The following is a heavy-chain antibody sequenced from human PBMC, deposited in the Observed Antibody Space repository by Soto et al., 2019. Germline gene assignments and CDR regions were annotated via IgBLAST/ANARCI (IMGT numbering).Heavy chain of an antibody. CDR1: GFTFSSYA. Sequence: AGGSLRLSCAASGFTFSSYAMSWVRQAPGKGLEWVSTISGSGGSTYYADSVKGRFTISRDNSKNTLDLQMNSLRAEDTAVYYCAKVSSSGRYDGFDIWGQGTMVTVSS. J-gene: IGHJ3*02. V-gene: IGHV3-23*01. D-gene: IGHD1-26*01. CDR3: AKVSSSGRYDGFDI. CDR2: ISGSGGST.